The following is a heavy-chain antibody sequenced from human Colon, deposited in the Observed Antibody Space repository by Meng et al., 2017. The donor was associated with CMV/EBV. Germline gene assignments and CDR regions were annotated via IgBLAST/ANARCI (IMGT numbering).Heavy chain of an antibody. CDR2: VSWDGGST. V-gene: IGHV3-43*01. D-gene: IGHD4-17*01. CDR3: AKGTAATTVPDFDS. J-gene: IGHJ4*02. Sequence: GSLRLSCAASGFTFDDYTMNWVRHAPGKGLEWVALVSWDGGSTRYADSVRGRFTISRDNSNNLLVLQLNSLRSDDSALYYCAKGTAATTVPDFDSWGQGTLVTVSS. CDR1: GFTFDDYT.